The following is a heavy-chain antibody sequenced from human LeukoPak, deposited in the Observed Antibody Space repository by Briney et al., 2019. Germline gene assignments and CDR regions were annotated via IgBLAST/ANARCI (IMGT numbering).Heavy chain of an antibody. Sequence: SETLSLTCIVSGGSISSSSTYYWGWIRQPPGKGLKLIGSIYYSGSTFHNPSLKSRVTISVDTSKNQFSLNLSSVTAADTAVYYCARHGPFGSGLDSWGQGTLVTVS. CDR3: ARHGPFGSGLDS. CDR1: GGSISSSSTYY. J-gene: IGHJ4*02. V-gene: IGHV4-39*01. D-gene: IGHD3-3*01. CDR2: IYYSGST.